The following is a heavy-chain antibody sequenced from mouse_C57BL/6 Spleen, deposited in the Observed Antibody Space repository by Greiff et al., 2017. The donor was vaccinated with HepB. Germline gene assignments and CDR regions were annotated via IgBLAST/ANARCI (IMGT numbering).Heavy chain of an antibody. CDR1: GFTFSNYW. D-gene: IGHD2-4*01. V-gene: IGHV6-3*01. J-gene: IGHJ1*03. Sequence: EVRLVESGGGLVQPGGSMKLSCVASGFTFSNYWMNWVRQSPEKGLEWVAQIRLKSDNYATHYAESVKGRFTISRDDSKSSVYLQMNNLRAEDTGIYYCTGGFYDYDWYFDVWGTGTTVTVSS. CDR3: TGGFYDYDWYFDV. CDR2: IRLKSDNYAT.